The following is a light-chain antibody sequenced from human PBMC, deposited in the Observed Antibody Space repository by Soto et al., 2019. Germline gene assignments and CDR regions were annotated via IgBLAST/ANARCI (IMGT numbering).Light chain of an antibody. V-gene: IGKV1-39*01. Sequence: DFQMTQSPSSLSASVRDIVTITCRASQNIDRYLHWYQHKPGQAPTLLIFRASSLQRGVPTRFTGSGSGTHYTLVIDSLQPEDFATYFCQQTYSTPLTFGGGTRVEI. CDR3: QQTYSTPLT. CDR1: QNIDRY. J-gene: IGKJ4*01. CDR2: RAS.